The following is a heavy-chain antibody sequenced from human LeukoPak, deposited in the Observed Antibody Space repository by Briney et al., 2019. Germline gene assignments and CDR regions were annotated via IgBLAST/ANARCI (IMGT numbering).Heavy chain of an antibody. CDR2: ISGSGGST. V-gene: IGHV3-23*01. J-gene: IGHJ4*02. CDR3: ASPTYYDFWSGYFL. CDR1: GFTFSSYG. D-gene: IGHD3-3*01. Sequence: PGGTLRLSCAASGFTFSSYGMSWVRQAPGKGLEWVSAISGSGGSTYYADSVKGRFTISRDNAKNSLYLQMNSLRAEDTAVYYCASPTYYDFWSGYFLWGQGTLVTVSS.